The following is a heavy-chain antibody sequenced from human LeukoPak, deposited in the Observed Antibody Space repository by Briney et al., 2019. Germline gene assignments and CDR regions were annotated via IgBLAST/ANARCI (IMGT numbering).Heavy chain of an antibody. CDR1: AFIFDNYW. CDR3: ARLQWPQLRAFDI. CDR2: IKQDESAK. D-gene: IGHD5-24*01. V-gene: IGHV3-7*01. Sequence: PGGSPRLSCAPSAFIFDNYWMSWVRQAPEKRLEWVSNIKQDESAKYYVDSVKGRFTISRDNAKNTLYLQMDSLRADDTALYYCARLQWPQLRAFDIWGQGTMVTVSS. J-gene: IGHJ3*02.